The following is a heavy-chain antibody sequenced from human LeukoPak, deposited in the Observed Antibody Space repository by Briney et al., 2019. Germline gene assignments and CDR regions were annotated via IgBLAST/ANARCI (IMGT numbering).Heavy chain of an antibody. CDR2: ISSSNNYI. J-gene: IGHJ4*02. Sequence: GGSLRLSCAASGFTFSSYAMNWVRQAPGKGLEWVSSISSSNNYIYYADSVKGRFTISRDNAKNSLYLQMNSLRAEDTAVYYCARRSPNYYFDYWGQGTPVTVSS. CDR3: ARRSPNYYFDY. CDR1: GFTFSSYA. V-gene: IGHV3-21*01.